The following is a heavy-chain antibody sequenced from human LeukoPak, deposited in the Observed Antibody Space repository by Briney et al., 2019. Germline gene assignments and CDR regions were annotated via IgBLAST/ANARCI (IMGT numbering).Heavy chain of an antibody. CDR2: ISSSNNYI. J-gene: IGHJ4*02. Sequence: GGSLRLSCAASGFTFSSYAMNWVRQAPGKGLEWVSSISSSNNYIYYADSVKGRFTISRDNAKNSLYLQMNSLRAEDTAVYYCARRSPNYYFDYWGQGTPVTVSS. CDR3: ARRSPNYYFDY. CDR1: GFTFSSYA. V-gene: IGHV3-21*01.